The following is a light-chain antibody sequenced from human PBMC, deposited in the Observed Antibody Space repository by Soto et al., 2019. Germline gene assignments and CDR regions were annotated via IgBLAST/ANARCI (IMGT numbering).Light chain of an antibody. V-gene: IGLV2-14*02. Sequence: QSALTQPASVSGSPGQSITISCTRSSTDFENYNLVSWYQHCPDKAPKLIIYEGTKRPSGVSNRFSGSKSGNTASLTISGLQAEDEADYYCSSYTSSSTRVFGGGTKVTVL. J-gene: IGLJ3*02. CDR3: SSYTSSSTRV. CDR2: EGT. CDR1: STDFENYNL.